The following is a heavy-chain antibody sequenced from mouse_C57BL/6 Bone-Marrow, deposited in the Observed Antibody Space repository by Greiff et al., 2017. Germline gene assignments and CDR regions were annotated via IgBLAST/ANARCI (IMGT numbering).Heavy chain of an antibody. Sequence: VQLVESGPGLVAPSQSLSITCTVSGFSLTSYGVHWVRQPPGKGLEWLVVIWSDGSTTYNSALKSRLSISKDNSKNQVFLKMNSLQTDDTAMYYCARHDPLSTVVAPDAMDYWGQGTSVTVSS. D-gene: IGHD1-1*01. V-gene: IGHV2-6-1*01. CDR2: IWSDGST. CDR3: ARHDPLSTVVAPDAMDY. J-gene: IGHJ4*01. CDR1: GFSLTSYG.